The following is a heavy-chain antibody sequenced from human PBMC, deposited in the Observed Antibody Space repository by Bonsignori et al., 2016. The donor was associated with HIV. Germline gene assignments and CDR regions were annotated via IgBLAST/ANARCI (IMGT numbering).Heavy chain of an antibody. CDR1: GYTVTGYY. D-gene: IGHD3/OR15-3a*01. Sequence: ASVKVSCKASGYTVTGYYMHWVRQAPGQRLEWMGWINPNSGGTNYAQKFQGRVTMTRDTSISTAYMELSRLTSDDTAVYYCARERWTKHSANDAFDIWGQGTMVTVSS. CDR3: ARERWTKHSANDAFDI. CDR2: INPNSGGT. J-gene: IGHJ3*02. V-gene: IGHV1-2*02.